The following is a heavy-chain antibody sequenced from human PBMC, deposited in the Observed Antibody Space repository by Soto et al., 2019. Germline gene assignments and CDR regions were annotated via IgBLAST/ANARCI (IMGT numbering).Heavy chain of an antibody. CDR3: AKRGVWFDPLCVYV. J-gene: IGHJ6*02. CDR1: GFTFSSYA. V-gene: IGHV3-23*01. D-gene: IGHD3-10*01. CDR2: ISGSGGST. Sequence: PGGSLRLSCAASGFTFSSYAMSWVRQAPGKGLEWVSAISGSGGSTYYADSVKGRFTISRDNSKNTLYPQMDSLRAEDTAVYYCAKRGVWFDPLCVYVWGQGTTVTVSS.